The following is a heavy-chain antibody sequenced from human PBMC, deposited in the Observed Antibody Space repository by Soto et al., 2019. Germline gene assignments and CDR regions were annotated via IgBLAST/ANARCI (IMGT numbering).Heavy chain of an antibody. V-gene: IGHV4-39*01. CDR2: IYYSGST. J-gene: IGHJ4*02. D-gene: IGHD1-7*01. Sequence: SETLSLTCTVSGGSISSSSYYCGWIRQPPGKGLEWIGSIYYSGSTYYNPSLTSRVTISVDTSKNQFSLKLSSVTAADTAVYYCARPANGTVFDYWGQGTLVTVSS. CDR3: ARPANGTVFDY. CDR1: GGSISSSSYY.